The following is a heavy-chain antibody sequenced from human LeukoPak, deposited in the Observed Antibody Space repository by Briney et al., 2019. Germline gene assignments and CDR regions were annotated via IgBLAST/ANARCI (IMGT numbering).Heavy chain of an antibody. CDR2: INPNSGGT. J-gene: IGHJ4*02. D-gene: IGHD6-13*01. Sequence: ASVNVPPKASGYTFTGYYIHWVRQAPGQGPEWMGWINPNSGGTNYAQKFQGRVTMTRDTSISTAYMELSRLRSDDTAVYYCALLGIAGYFDYWGQGTLVTVSS. V-gene: IGHV1-2*02. CDR3: ALLGIAGYFDY. CDR1: GYTFTGYY.